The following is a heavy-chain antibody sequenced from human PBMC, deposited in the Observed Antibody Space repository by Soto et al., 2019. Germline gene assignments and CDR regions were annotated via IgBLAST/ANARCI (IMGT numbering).Heavy chain of an antibody. J-gene: IGHJ3*02. CDR3: ASSGRIVAAWHGAFDI. V-gene: IGHV4-39*01. D-gene: IGHD1-26*01. CDR2: IYYSGST. CDR1: GGSISSSSYY. Sequence: PSETLSLTCTVSGGSISSSSYYWGWIRQPPGKGLEWIGSIYYSGSTYYNPSLKSRVTISVDTSKNQFSLKLSSVTAADTAVYYCASSGRIVAAWHGAFDIWGQGTMVTVSS.